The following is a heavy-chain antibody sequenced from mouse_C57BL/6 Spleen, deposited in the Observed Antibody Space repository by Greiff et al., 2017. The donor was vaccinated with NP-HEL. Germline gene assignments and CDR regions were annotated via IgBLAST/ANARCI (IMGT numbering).Heavy chain of an antibody. CDR3: AVITTGPPLAY. CDR2: IDPSDSYT. J-gene: IGHJ3*01. Sequence: VQLQQPGAELVMPGASVKLSCKASGYTFTSYWMHWVKQRPGQGLEWIGEIDPSDSYTNYNQKFKGKSTLTVDKSSSTSYMQLSSLTSEDSAVYYFAVITTGPPLAYWGQGTPVTVSA. V-gene: IGHV1-69*01. CDR1: GYTFTSYW. D-gene: IGHD1-1*01.